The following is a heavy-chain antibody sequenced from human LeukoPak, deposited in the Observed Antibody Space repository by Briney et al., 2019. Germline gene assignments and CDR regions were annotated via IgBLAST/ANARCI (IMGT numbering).Heavy chain of an antibody. CDR1: GGSISSGDYY. J-gene: IGHJ6*03. CDR3: ARVLDSSSSNDYYYYYMDV. Sequence: PSQTLSLTCTVSGGSISSGDYYWSWIRQPPGKGLEWIGYIYYSGSTYYNPSLKSRVTISVDTSKNQFSLKLSSVTAADTAVYYCARVLDSSSSNDYYYYYMDVWGKGTTVTVSS. V-gene: IGHV4-30-4*08. CDR2: IYYSGST. D-gene: IGHD6-6*01.